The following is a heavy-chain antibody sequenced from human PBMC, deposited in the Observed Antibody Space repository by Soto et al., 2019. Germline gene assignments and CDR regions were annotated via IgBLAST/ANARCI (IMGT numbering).Heavy chain of an antibody. Sequence: SETLSLTCTVSGGSISSYYWDWIRRSTSRGLEWLGRTYYRSKWYNDYAVSVKSRITINPDTSKNQFSLQLNSVTPEDTAVYYCARDPERAARSAGMDVWGQGTTVTVSS. D-gene: IGHD6-6*01. CDR1: GGSISSYY. CDR3: ARDPERAARSAGMDV. CDR2: TYYRSKWYN. V-gene: IGHV6-1*01. J-gene: IGHJ6*02.